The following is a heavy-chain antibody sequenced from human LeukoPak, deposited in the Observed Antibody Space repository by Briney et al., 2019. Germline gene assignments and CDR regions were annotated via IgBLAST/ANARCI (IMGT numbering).Heavy chain of an antibody. V-gene: IGHV3-23*01. CDR3: ARDIELST. Sequence: GGSLRLSCAASGFTFSTYWMHWVRQAPGKGLEWVALINYSGSNAYYADSVRGRFTISRDSSKSMLYLQMDSLRAEDTAIYYCARDIELSTWGQGTMVSV. D-gene: IGHD1-7*01. J-gene: IGHJ3*01. CDR2: INYSGSNA. CDR1: GFTFSTYW.